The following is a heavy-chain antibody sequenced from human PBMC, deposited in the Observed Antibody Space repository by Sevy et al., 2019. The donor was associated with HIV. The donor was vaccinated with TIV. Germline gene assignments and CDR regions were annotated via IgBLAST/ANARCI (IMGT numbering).Heavy chain of an antibody. D-gene: IGHD4-4*01. V-gene: IGHV3-7*01. CDR2: IKLDGNGK. Sequence: GGSLRLSCTASGFSFRSYWMTWVRQAPGMGLEWVANIKLDGNGKYYVESLKGRFTISRDNVTNSLYLQMNNLRAEDTAVYYCARDSKGGLDVWGQGTTVTVSS. CDR3: ARDSKGGLDV. CDR1: GFSFRSYW. J-gene: IGHJ6*02.